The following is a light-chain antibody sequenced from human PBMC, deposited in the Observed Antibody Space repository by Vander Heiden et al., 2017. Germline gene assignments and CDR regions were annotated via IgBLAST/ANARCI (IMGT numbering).Light chain of an antibody. CDR1: QSVSSSY. V-gene: IGKV3-20*01. CDR2: GAS. J-gene: IGKJ2*01. CDR3: QHYGSSLYT. Sequence: DIVLTQSPGPLSLSPGERATLSCRASQSVSSSYLAWYQQKPGQAPRLLIYGASSRATDIPDRFSGSGSGTDFTLTISRLEPEDFAVYYCQHYGSSLYTFGQGTKLEIK.